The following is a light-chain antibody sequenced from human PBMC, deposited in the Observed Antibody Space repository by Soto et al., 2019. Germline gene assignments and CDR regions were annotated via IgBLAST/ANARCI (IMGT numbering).Light chain of an antibody. Sequence: SALTQPRSVSGSPGQSVTISCTGTSSDVGGYNFVSWCQQHPGKAPKLMIYDVSKRPSGVPDRFSGSKSGNTASLTISGLQAEDEADYYCCSYAGSYTGVFGTGTKLTVL. J-gene: IGLJ1*01. V-gene: IGLV2-11*01. CDR1: SSDVGGYNF. CDR2: DVS. CDR3: CSYAGSYTGV.